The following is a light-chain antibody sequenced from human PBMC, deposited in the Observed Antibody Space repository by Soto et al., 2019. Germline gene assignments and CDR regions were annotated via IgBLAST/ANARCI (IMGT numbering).Light chain of an antibody. CDR1: SSDVGSYNL. CDR2: EGS. J-gene: IGLJ2*01. V-gene: IGLV2-23*01. Sequence: QSALTQPASVSGSPGQSIIISCTGTSSDVGSYNLVSWYQQHPGKAPKLMIYEGSKRPSGVSNRFSGSKSGNTASLTISGLQAEDEADYYCCSYAGSVVFGGGTKVTVL. CDR3: CSYAGSVV.